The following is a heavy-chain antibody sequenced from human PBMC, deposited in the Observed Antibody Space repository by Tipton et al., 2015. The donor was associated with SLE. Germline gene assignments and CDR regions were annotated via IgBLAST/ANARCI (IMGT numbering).Heavy chain of an antibody. CDR2: IYYSGST. J-gene: IGHJ4*02. D-gene: IGHD7-27*01. Sequence: LRLSCAASGFTFSDYYMSWIRQPPGKGLEWIGYIYYSGSTNYNPSLKSRVTISVDTSKNQFSLKLSSVTAADTAVYYCARSNWGPFDYWGQGTLVTVSS. CDR3: ARSNWGPFDY. CDR1: GFTFSDYY. V-gene: IGHV4-59*01.